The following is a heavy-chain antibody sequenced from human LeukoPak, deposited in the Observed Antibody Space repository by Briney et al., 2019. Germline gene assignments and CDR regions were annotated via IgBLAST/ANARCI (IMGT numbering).Heavy chain of an antibody. CDR1: GFTFDDYA. V-gene: IGHV3-9*01. J-gene: IGHJ4*02. CDR3: AKSGYDTHYFDY. Sequence: RPGRSLRLSCAASGFTFDDYAMHWVRQAPGKGLEWVSGISWNSGSIGYADSVKGRFTISRDNAKNSLYLQMNSLRAEDTALYYCAKSGYDTHYFDYWGQGTLVTVSS. CDR2: ISWNSGSI. D-gene: IGHD5-12*01.